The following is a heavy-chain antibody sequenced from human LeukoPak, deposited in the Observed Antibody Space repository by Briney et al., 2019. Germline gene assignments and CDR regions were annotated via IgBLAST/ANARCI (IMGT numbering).Heavy chain of an antibody. J-gene: IGHJ5*02. Sequence: GGSLRLSCAASGFTFSSYTMNWVRQAPGKGLEWASSISSSSTFKYYADSVKGRFTISRDNAKNSLFLQMNSLRAEDTAVYYCARETVIVGVAPWGQGTLVTVSS. V-gene: IGHV3-21*01. CDR1: GFTFSSYT. CDR2: ISSSSTFK. D-gene: IGHD1-26*01. CDR3: ARETVIVGVAP.